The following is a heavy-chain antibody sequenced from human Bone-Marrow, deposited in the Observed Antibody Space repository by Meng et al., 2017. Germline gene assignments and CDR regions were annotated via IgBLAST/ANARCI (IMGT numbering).Heavy chain of an antibody. V-gene: IGHV4-59*01. CDR2: IYYSGST. CDR1: GGSISSYY. D-gene: IGHD5-18*01. CDR3: ARTSDTAAGYYDYYGMDV. J-gene: IGHJ6*02. Sequence: SETLSLTCTVSGGSISSYYWSWIRQPPGKGLEWSGYIYYSGSTNYNPSLKSPVTISVDTSKSQFSLKLSSVTAADTAVYYCARTSDTAAGYYDYYGMDVWGQGTTVTVSS.